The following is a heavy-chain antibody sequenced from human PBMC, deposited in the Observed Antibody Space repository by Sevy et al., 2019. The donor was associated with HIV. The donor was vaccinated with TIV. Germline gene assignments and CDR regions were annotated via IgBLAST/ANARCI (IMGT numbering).Heavy chain of an antibody. CDR3: ERASDEFNGYYYFDY. V-gene: IGHV4-59*13. J-gene: IGHJ4*02. Sequence: SETLSLSCTVSHGSINNFFWSWIRQPPGKGLEWIGFISYGGRTKYNPSLESRVNMSVDTSKNQFSLRLSSVTAADTAVYYCERASDEFNGYYYFDYWGLGTLVTVSS. CDR2: ISYGGRT. CDR1: HGSINNFF. D-gene: IGHD6-25*01.